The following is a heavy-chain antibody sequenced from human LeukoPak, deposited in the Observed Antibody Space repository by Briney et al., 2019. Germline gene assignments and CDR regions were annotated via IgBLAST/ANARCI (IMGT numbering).Heavy chain of an antibody. CDR3: ARRAGGYSHPYDY. J-gene: IGHJ4*02. CDR2: IHTSKNT. Sequence: SETLSLTCSVSGGSISNDGYYWSWIRQPAGKGLEWIGRIHTSKNTNYNPSLKSRVTISIDTSKNQFSLKLSSVTALDTAVYYCARRAGGYSHPYDYWGQGILVTVSS. D-gene: IGHD4-23*01. CDR1: GGSISNDGYY. V-gene: IGHV4-61*02.